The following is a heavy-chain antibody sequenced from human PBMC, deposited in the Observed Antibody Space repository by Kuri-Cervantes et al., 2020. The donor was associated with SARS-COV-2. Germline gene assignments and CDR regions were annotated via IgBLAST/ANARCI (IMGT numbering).Heavy chain of an antibody. CDR1: EFTVSSNY. CDR2: IYSGGST. Sequence: GGSLSLSCAASEFTVSSNYMSWVRQAPGKGLEWVSVIYSGGSTYYADSVKGRFTISRDNSKNTLYLQMNSLRAEDTAVYYCASGPGILWFGDDYWGQGTLVTVSS. CDR3: ASGPGILWFGDDY. D-gene: IGHD3-10*01. V-gene: IGHV3-53*01. J-gene: IGHJ4*02.